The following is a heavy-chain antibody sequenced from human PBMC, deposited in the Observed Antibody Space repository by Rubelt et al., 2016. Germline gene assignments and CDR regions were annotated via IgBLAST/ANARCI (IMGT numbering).Heavy chain of an antibody. J-gene: IGHJ4*02. CDR3: ATTIAIRPYYFDY. CDR1: GGTFSSYA. V-gene: IGHV1-69*01. D-gene: IGHD6-6*01. CDR2: IIPVFGTA. Sequence: QVQLVQSGAEVKKPGSSVKVSCKASGGTFSSYAISWVRQAPGQGLEWMGGIIPVFGTANYAQKFQGRITMTADESTSTAYMELCSLRSEDTAVYYCATTIAIRPYYFDYWGQGTLVTVSS.